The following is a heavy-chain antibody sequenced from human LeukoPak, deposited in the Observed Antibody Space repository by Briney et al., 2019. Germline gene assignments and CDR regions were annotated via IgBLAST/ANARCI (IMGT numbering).Heavy chain of an antibody. J-gene: IGHJ3*02. CDR2: IYYSGSA. CDR1: GGSISSGDYY. Sequence: PSETLSLTCTVSGGSISSGDYYWSWSRRPPGKGLEWIGYIYYSGSAYYNPSLKSRVTISVDTSKNQFSLKLSSVTAADPAVYYCARGHNYDFWSGYQDAFDIWGQGTMVTVSS. CDR3: ARGHNYDFWSGYQDAFDI. V-gene: IGHV4-30-4*01. D-gene: IGHD3-3*01.